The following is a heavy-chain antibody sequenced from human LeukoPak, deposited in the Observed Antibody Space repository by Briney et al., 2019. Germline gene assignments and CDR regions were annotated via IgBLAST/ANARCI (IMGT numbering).Heavy chain of an antibody. CDR1: GGSFSGYY. D-gene: IGHD4-17*01. J-gene: IGHJ2*01. V-gene: IGHV4-34*01. Sequence: SETLSLTCAVYGGSFSGYYWSWIRQPPGKGLEWIGEINHSGSTNYNPSLKSRVTISVDTSKNQFSLKLSSVTAADTAVYYCARGPVVAGDYGDRVYWYFDLWGRGTLVTVSS. CDR3: ARGPVVAGDYGDRVYWYFDL. CDR2: INHSGST.